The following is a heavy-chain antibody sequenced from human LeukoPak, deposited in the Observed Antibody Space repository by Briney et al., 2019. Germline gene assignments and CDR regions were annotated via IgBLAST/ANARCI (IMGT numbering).Heavy chain of an antibody. V-gene: IGHV3-21*01. CDR3: ASFRAQQLVDTSDI. CDR1: GFPFSRFS. CDR2: ITSGSSFI. D-gene: IGHD6-13*01. J-gene: IGHJ4*02. Sequence: PGGSLRLSCAASGFPFSRFSVNWVRQAPGKGLEWIASITSGSSFIVYSDSVKGRFIISRDNAKNSLFLQMNSLRVEDTAFYYCASFRAQQLVDTSDIWGQGTLVTVSS.